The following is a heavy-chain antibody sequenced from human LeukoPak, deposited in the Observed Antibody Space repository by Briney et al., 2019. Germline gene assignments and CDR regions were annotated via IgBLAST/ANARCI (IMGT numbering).Heavy chain of an antibody. Sequence: GGSLRLSCAASRFTFISYGIHCVRQAPGKGLECVAIISYVGSNKYYADSVKGRVTISRDNSKSTLYMQMNSVKHDDTAVYYCAKDLINYYDSGGPLDYWGQGTLVTVSS. CDR3: AKDLINYYDSGGPLDY. CDR2: ISYVGSNK. CDR1: RFTFISYG. J-gene: IGHJ4*02. D-gene: IGHD3-22*01. V-gene: IGHV3-30*18.